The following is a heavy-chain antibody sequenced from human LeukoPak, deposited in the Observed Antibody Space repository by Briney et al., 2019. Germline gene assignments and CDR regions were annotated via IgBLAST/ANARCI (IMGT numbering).Heavy chain of an antibody. Sequence: PSETLSLTCTVSGGSISSYYWSWIRQPPGKGLEWIGYIYYSGSTNYNPSLKSRVTISVDTSKNQFSLKLSSVTAADTAVYYCARRFLDHCYGMDVWGQGTTVTVSS. D-gene: IGHD3-3*01. V-gene: IGHV4-59*08. CDR1: GGSISSYY. J-gene: IGHJ6*02. CDR3: ARRFLDHCYGMDV. CDR2: IYYSGST.